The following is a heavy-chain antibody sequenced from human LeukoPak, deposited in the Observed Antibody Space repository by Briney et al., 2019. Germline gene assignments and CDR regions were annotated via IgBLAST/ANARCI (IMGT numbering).Heavy chain of an antibody. CDR3: ARRTSGAFAI. Sequence: GGSLRLSCAASGFPFSDHEMNWVRQAPGKGLEWVSYISSSGSDKYYPDSVKGRFTISRDNAKNSLYLQMNSLRAEDTAVYYCARRTSGAFAIWGQGIKVTVS. J-gene: IGHJ3*02. V-gene: IGHV3-48*03. CDR2: ISSSGSDK. CDR1: GFPFSDHE.